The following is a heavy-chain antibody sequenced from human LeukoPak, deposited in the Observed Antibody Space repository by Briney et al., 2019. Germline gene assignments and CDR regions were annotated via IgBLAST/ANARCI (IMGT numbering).Heavy chain of an antibody. CDR3: ARDEVTMVRGLFRFDY. CDR1: GFTFSSYE. J-gene: IGHJ4*02. V-gene: IGHV3-48*03. D-gene: IGHD3-10*01. Sequence: PGGSLRLSCAASGFTFSSYEMNWVRQAPGKGLEWVSYISSSGSTIYYADSVKGRFTISRDNAKNSLYLQMNSRRAEDTAVYYCARDEVTMVRGLFRFDYWGQGTLVTVSS. CDR2: ISSSGSTI.